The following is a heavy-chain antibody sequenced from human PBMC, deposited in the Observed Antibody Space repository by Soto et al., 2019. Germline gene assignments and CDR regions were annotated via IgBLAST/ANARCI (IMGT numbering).Heavy chain of an antibody. V-gene: IGHV4-34*01. Sequence: SETLSLTCAVYGGSFSGYYWSWIRQPPGKGLEWIGEINHSGSTNYNPSLKSRVTISVDTSKNQFSLKLSSVTAADTAVYYCARGYGSGSDVPKGKPKYYYMDVWGKGTTVTVSS. J-gene: IGHJ6*03. CDR1: GGSFSGYY. CDR3: ARGYGSGSDVPKGKPKYYYMDV. CDR2: INHSGST. D-gene: IGHD3-10*01.